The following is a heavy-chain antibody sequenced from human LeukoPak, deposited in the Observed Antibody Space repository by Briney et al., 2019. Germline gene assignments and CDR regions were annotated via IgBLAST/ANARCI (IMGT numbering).Heavy chain of an antibody. CDR2: ISAYNGNT. CDR3: ARDRTLRLAVAGTIADY. J-gene: IGHJ4*02. D-gene: IGHD6-19*01. V-gene: IGHV1-18*04. CDR1: GYIFTSYG. Sequence: ASVKVSCKTSGYIFTSYGISWLRQAPGQGLEWMGWISAYNGNTNYAQKLQVRVTMTTDTSTSTAYMELRSLRSDDTAVYYCARDRTLRLAVAGTIADYWGQGTLVTVSS.